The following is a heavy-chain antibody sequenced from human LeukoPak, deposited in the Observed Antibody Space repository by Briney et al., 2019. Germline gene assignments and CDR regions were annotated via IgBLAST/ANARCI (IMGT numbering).Heavy chain of an antibody. CDR1: GFTSSDHC. J-gene: IGHJ4*02. Sequence: PGGSLRLSCVASGFTSSDHCMDWVRQAPGKGLEWVGRTRNKANSYTTKYAASVEGRFTISRDTSKNLLYLQLNSLKTEDTAVYYCARVGYCGAGTCYSDYYDYWGQGTLVTVSS. CDR3: ARVGYCGAGTCYSDYYDY. CDR2: TRNKANSYTT. V-gene: IGHV3-72*01. D-gene: IGHD2-15*01.